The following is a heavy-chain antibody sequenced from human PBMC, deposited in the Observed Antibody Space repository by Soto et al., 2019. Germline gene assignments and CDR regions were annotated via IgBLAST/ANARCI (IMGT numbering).Heavy chain of an antibody. V-gene: IGHV1-46*01. D-gene: IGHD2-2*01. CDR3: ARGASCSSTSCYLYLDY. CDR1: GYTFTSYY. Sequence: ASVKVSCKASGYTFTSYYMHWVRQAPGQGLEWMGIVNPSGGSTSYAQKFQGRVTMTRDTSTSTVYMELSSLRSEDTAVYYCARGASCSSTSCYLYLDYWGQGTLVTVSS. J-gene: IGHJ4*02. CDR2: VNPSGGST.